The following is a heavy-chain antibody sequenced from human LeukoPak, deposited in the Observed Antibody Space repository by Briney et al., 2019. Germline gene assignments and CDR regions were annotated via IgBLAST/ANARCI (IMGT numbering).Heavy chain of an antibody. J-gene: IGHJ3*02. CDR1: GLTFSSYG. Sequence: PGGSLRLSCVASGLTFSSYGLHWVRQAPGKGLEYVSAISSNGGSTYYASSVKGRFTVSRDNPKNTLYLQMGSLRAEDMAVYYCATRGSSGAFDIWGQGTRVTVSS. V-gene: IGHV3-64*01. D-gene: IGHD1-26*01. CDR2: ISSNGGST. CDR3: ATRGSSGAFDI.